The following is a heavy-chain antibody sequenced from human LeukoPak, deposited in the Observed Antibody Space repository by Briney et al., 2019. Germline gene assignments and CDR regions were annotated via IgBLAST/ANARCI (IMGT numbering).Heavy chain of an antibody. CDR3: TRGMKLELPASSGFCYGMDV. J-gene: IGHJ6*04. Sequence: GGSLRLSCAASGFIFSYYWMTWVRQAPGKGLEWVANIKQDGSKKYYVDSVKGRFTISRDNAKNSMSLQMNSLRADDTAVYYCTRGMKLELPASSGFCYGMDVWGGGTTVTVSS. CDR2: IKQDGSKK. CDR1: GFIFSYYW. V-gene: IGHV3-7*01. D-gene: IGHD1-7*01.